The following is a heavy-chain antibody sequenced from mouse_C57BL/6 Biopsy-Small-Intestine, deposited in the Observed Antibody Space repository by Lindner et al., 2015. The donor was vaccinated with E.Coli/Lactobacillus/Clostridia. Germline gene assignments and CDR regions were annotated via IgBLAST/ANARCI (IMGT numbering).Heavy chain of an antibody. J-gene: IGHJ3*01. Sequence: VQLQESGPVLVKPGASVKMSCKASGYTFTDYYMNWVKQSHGKSLEWIGVINPYNGATTYNQKFKGKATLTVDKSSSTAYMELDSLTSQDSAVYYCARRYGAGFAWFAYWGQGTLVTVSA. CDR1: GYTFTDYY. D-gene: IGHD1-1*01. V-gene: IGHV1-19*01. CDR3: ARRYGAGFAWFAY. CDR2: INPYNGAT.